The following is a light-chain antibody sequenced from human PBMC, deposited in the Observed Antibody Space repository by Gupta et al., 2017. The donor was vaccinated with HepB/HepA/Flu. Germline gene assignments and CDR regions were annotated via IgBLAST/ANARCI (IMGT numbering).Light chain of an antibody. CDR3: EAWDDSLNGPNWV. J-gene: IGLJ3*02. V-gene: IGLV1-44*01. Sequence: QSVLTQPPSASGTPGQRVTISCSGSSSNIGSNTVNWYQQLPGTAPKLLIYSNNQRPSGGPYRFSGSKSGTSASLAISGLQSEDEADYYCEAWDDSLNGPNWVFGGGTKLTVL. CDR2: SNN. CDR1: SSNIGSNT.